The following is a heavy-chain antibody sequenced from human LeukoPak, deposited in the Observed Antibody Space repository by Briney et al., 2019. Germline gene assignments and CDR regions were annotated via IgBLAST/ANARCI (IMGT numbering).Heavy chain of an antibody. D-gene: IGHD3-22*01. Sequence: SETLSLTCAVYGGSFSGYYWSWIRQPPGKGLEWIGEINHSGSTNYNPSLKSRVTISVDTSKNQFSLKLSSVTAADTAVYDCARLTYYYDSSGYYTYYYYYYMDVWGKGTTVTVSS. CDR2: INHSGST. CDR3: ARLTYYYDSSGYYTYYYYYYMDV. V-gene: IGHV4-34*01. J-gene: IGHJ6*03. CDR1: GGSFSGYY.